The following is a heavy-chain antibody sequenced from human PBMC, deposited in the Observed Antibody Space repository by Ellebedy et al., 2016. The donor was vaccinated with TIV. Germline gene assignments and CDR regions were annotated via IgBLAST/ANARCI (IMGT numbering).Heavy chain of an antibody. CDR2: LSGGGSTV. CDR1: GFTFSQYY. D-gene: IGHD3-10*01. V-gene: IGHV3-11*01. Sequence: GESLKISCTASGFTFSQYYMTWIRQAPGKGLECISYLSGGGSTVYDADSVKGRFTISRDNAKNSVLLQMNSLRADGTAVYFCARVQRRITMLRGVFYMDVWGKGTTVTVSS. CDR3: ARVQRRITMLRGVFYMDV. J-gene: IGHJ6*03.